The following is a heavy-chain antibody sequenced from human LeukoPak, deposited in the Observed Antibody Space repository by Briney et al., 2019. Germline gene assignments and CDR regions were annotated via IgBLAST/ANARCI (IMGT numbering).Heavy chain of an antibody. J-gene: IGHJ5*02. Sequence: ASVKVSCKASGYTFTGYYTHWVRQAPGQGLEWMGWINTNTGNPTYAQGFTGRFVFSLDTSVSTAYLQISSLKAEDTAVYYCARARRTIVVPAATTNWFDPWGQGTLVTVSS. CDR2: INTNTGNP. D-gene: IGHD2-2*01. CDR1: GYTFTGYY. CDR3: ARARRTIVVPAATTNWFDP. V-gene: IGHV7-4-1*02.